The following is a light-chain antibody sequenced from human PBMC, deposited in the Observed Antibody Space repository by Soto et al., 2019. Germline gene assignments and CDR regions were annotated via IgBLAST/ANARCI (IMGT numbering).Light chain of an antibody. CDR2: GAS. CDR3: QQYNNWPPFT. V-gene: IGKV3-15*01. CDR1: QSVSGN. J-gene: IGKJ3*01. Sequence: EIVMTQSPATLPVSPGERATLSCRASQSVSGNLAWYQQKPGQAPRLLIYGASTRATGIPARFSGSGSGTEFTLSINSLQSEDFAVYYCQQYNNWPPFTFGPGTIVDIK.